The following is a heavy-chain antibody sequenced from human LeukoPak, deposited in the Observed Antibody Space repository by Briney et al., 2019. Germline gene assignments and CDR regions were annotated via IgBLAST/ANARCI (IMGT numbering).Heavy chain of an antibody. CDR1: GTFSTHA. V-gene: IGHV1-69*05. Sequence: SVKVSRKASGTFSTHALSWVRQAPGQGLEWMGRVIPMFDTVIYAQKFQDRVTITTGKSTSTAYMELSSLRSEDTAVYYCARDSKTLTTEPGHFDYWGQGTLVSVSP. CDR3: ARDSKTLTTEPGHFDY. J-gene: IGHJ4*02. D-gene: IGHD4-17*01. CDR2: VIPMFDTV.